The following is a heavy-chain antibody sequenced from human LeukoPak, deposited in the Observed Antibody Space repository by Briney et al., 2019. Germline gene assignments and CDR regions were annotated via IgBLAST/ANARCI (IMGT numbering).Heavy chain of an antibody. V-gene: IGHV1-18*01. J-gene: IGHJ5*02. D-gene: IGHD2-15*01. Sequence: ASVKVSCKASGYTFTSYGISWVRQAPGQGLEWMGWISAYNSNTKYAQKLQGRVTMTTDTSTSTAHMELRSLKSDDTAVYYCARDLLVTNWFDPWGRGTLVTVSS. CDR1: GYTFTSYG. CDR3: ARDLLVTNWFDP. CDR2: ISAYNSNT.